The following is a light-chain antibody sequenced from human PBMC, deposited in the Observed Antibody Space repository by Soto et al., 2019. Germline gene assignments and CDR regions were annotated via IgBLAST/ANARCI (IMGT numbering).Light chain of an antibody. V-gene: IGLV2-14*03. CDR1: SSDVGDYNY. Sequence: QSVLTQPASVSGSPGQSITISCTEASSDVGDYNYVSWYQQHPGKAPKLMIYDVSYRPSGVSIRFSGSKSGSTASLTISGLQAEDEGDYYCSSYTTANAVLFGGGTQLTVL. CDR2: DVS. J-gene: IGLJ2*01. CDR3: SSYTTANAVL.